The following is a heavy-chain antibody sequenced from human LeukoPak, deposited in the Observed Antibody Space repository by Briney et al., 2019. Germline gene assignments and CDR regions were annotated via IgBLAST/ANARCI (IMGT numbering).Heavy chain of an antibody. Sequence: PGGSLRLSCAASGFTFSDYYMSWIRQAPGKGLEWVSYISSSGSTIYYADSVKGRFTISRDNAKNSLYLQMNSLRAEGTAVYYCARDFWGSYRHYFDYWGQGTLVTVSS. D-gene: IGHD3-16*02. CDR2: ISSSGSTI. J-gene: IGHJ4*02. CDR3: ARDFWGSYRHYFDY. CDR1: GFTFSDYY. V-gene: IGHV3-11*04.